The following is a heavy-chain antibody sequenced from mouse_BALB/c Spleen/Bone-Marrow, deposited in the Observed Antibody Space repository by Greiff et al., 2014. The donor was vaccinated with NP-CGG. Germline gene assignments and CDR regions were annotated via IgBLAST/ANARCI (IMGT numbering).Heavy chain of an antibody. V-gene: IGHV1-14*01. CDR3: ARLDQRYEGY. CDR2: INPYNDGT. D-gene: IGHD2-10*02. J-gene: IGHJ2*01. CDR1: GYTFTSYF. Sequence: VQLQQPGPEMVKPGASVKMSCKASGYTFTSYFMHWVKQKPGQGLEWIGYINPYNDGTKYNEKFKGKATLTSDKSSSTAYMELSSLTSEDSAAYYCARLDQRYEGYWGQGTTLTVSS.